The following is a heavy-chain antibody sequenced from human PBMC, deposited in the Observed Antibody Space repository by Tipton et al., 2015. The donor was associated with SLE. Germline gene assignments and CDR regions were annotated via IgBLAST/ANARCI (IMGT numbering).Heavy chain of an antibody. CDR2: ISYDGSNK. CDR3: ARDTHEGY. D-gene: IGHD2-15*01. J-gene: IGHJ4*02. Sequence: RSLRLSCAASGFTFSSYAMHWVRQAPGKGLEWVAVISYDGSNKYYADSVKGRFTISRDNSKNTLYLQMNSLRAEDTAVYYCARDTHEGYWGQGTLVTVSS. CDR1: GFTFSSYA. V-gene: IGHV3-30-3*01.